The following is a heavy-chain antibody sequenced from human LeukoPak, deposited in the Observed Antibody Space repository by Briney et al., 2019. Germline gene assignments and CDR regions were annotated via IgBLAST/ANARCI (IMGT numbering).Heavy chain of an antibody. V-gene: IGHV5-51*01. J-gene: IGHJ4*02. D-gene: IGHD4-17*01. CDR1: GYSFTSYW. Sequence: GESPKISCKGSGYSFTSYWIGWVRQMPGKGLEWMGIIYPGDSDTRYSPSFQGQVTIAADKSISTAYLQWSSLKASDTAMYYCARLMTTVTPSPFDYWGQGTLVTVSS. CDR3: ARLMTTVTPSPFDY. CDR2: IYPGDSDT.